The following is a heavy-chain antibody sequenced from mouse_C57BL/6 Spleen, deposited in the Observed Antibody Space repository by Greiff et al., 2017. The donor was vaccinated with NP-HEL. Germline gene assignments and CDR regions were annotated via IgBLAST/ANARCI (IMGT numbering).Heavy chain of an antibody. Sequence: VQRVESGAELVKPGASVKISCKASGYAFSSYWMNWVKQRPGKGLEWIGQIYPGDGDTNYNGKFKGKATLTADKSSSTAYMQLSSLTSEDSAVYFCARWGVVAFDYWGQGTTLTVSS. V-gene: IGHV1-80*01. CDR1: GYAFSSYW. D-gene: IGHD1-1*01. J-gene: IGHJ2*01. CDR3: ARWGVVAFDY. CDR2: IYPGDGDT.